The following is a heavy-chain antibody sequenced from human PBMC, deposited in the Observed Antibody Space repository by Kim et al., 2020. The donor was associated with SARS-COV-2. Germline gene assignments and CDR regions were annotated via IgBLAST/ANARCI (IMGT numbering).Heavy chain of an antibody. D-gene: IGHD6-13*01. Sequence: SETLSLTCAVYGGSFSGYYWSWIRQPPGKGLEWIGEINHSGSTNYNPSLKSRVTISVDTSKNQFSLKLSSVTAADTAVYYCARGRLAAAGDYWGQGTLVTVSS. CDR2: INHSGST. V-gene: IGHV4-34*01. J-gene: IGHJ4*02. CDR3: ARGRLAAAGDY. CDR1: GGSFSGYY.